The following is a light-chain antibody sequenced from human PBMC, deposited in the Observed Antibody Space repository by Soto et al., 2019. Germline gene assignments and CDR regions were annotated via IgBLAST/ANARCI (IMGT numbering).Light chain of an antibody. CDR2: DVS. J-gene: IGLJ1*01. V-gene: IGLV2-14*01. Sequence: QSVLTQPASWSGSPGQSITISCTGTSSDVGGYNYVSWYQQHPGKAPKLMIYDVSNRPSGVSNRFSGPKSGNTASLTISGLQAEDEADYYCSSYTSSSTYVFGTGTKVTVL. CDR1: SSDVGGYNY. CDR3: SSYTSSSTYV.